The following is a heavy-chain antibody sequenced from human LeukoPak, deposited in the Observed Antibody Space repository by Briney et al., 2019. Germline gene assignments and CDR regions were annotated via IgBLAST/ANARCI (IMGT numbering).Heavy chain of an antibody. CDR2: INPNSGDT. Sequence: ASVKVSCKASGYTFTGYHMHWVRQAPGEELEWMGWINPNSGDTNYAQRFRGRVTMTRDTSITTAYMELSSLRSDDTAVYYCARELYGSGTYGFDYWGQGTLVTVSS. J-gene: IGHJ4*02. CDR1: GYTFTGYH. V-gene: IGHV1-2*02. D-gene: IGHD3-10*01. CDR3: ARELYGSGTYGFDY.